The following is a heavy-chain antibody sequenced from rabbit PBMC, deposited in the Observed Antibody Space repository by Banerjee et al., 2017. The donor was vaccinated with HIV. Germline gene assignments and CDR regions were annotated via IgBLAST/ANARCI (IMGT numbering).Heavy chain of an antibody. CDR3: ARDLAGVIGWNFNL. V-gene: IGHV1S40*01. D-gene: IGHD4-1*01. CDR2: IYAGSSGST. CDR1: GFSFSATDY. Sequence: QSLEESGGDLVKPGASLTLTCTASGFSFSATDYMCWVHQAPGKGLEWIACIYAGSSGSTYYASWAKGRFTISKTSSTTVTLQMTSLTTADTATYLCARDLAGVIGWNFNLWGPGTLVTVS. J-gene: IGHJ4*01.